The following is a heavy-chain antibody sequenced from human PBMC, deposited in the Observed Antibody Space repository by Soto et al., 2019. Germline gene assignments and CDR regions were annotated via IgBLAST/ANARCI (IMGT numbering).Heavy chain of an antibody. D-gene: IGHD3-9*01. CDR1: GFTVSSNY. CDR2: IYSGGST. Sequence: GGSLRLSCAASGFTVSSNYMSWVRQAPGKGLEWVSVIYSGGSTYYADSVKGRFTISRHNSKNTLYLQMNSLRAEDTAVYYCARTVLRYFDWLLKEFWFDPWGHGTLVTVSS. CDR3: ARTVLRYFDWLLKEFWFDP. J-gene: IGHJ5*02. V-gene: IGHV3-53*04.